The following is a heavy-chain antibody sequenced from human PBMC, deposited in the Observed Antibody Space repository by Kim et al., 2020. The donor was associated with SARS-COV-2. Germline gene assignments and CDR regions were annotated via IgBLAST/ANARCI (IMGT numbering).Heavy chain of an antibody. CDR3: ARVHRYSSSPYNWFDP. CDR2: INPNSGGT. V-gene: IGHV1-2*02. D-gene: IGHD6-6*01. J-gene: IGHJ5*02. Sequence: ASVKVSCKASGYTFTGYYMHWVRQAPGQGLEWMGWINPNSGGTNYAQKFQGRVTMTRDTSISTAYMELSRLRSDDTAVYYCARVHRYSSSPYNWFDPWGQGTLVTVSS. CDR1: GYTFTGYY.